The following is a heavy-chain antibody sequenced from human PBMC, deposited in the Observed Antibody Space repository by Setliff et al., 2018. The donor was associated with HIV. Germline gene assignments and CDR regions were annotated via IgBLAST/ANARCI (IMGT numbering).Heavy chain of an antibody. Sequence: SETLSLTCTVSGGALNDYSWSWIRQSPGKRLGWIGYIRYTDSTDYNPSLESRVTMSVDTSKKQISLKLTSVTAADSAVYYCVRGGLTGIDLWGQGRLVTV. D-gene: IGHD3-9*01. V-gene: IGHV4-59*01. CDR2: IRYTDST. CDR1: GGALNDYS. J-gene: IGHJ5*02. CDR3: VRGGLTGIDL.